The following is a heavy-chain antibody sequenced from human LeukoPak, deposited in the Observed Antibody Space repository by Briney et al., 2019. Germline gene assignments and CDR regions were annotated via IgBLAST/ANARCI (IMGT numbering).Heavy chain of an antibody. V-gene: IGHV1-46*01. CDR3: ARDWGYCSGGSCYGPYNWFDP. Sequence: AASVKVSCKASGYTFTSYYMHWVRQAPGQGLEWMGIINPSGGSTSYAQKFQGRVTMTRDTSTNTVYMELSSLRSEDTAVYYCARDWGYCSGGSCYGPYNWFDPWGQGTLVTVSS. CDR1: GYTFTSYY. J-gene: IGHJ5*02. D-gene: IGHD2-15*01. CDR2: INPSGGST.